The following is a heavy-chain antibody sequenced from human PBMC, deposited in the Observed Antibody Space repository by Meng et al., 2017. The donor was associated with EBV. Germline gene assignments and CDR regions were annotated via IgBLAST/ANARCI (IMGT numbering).Heavy chain of an antibody. J-gene: IGHJ5*02. Sequence: VKRGQRGGWVKKPGASVKVSCKASGYTFNRYDINWVRQAPGQGLEWMGWMNPDSGDTGYAQKFQGRVTMTRDTSINTAYMDLSNLKSEDTALYYCARDVYGSGTYRSDPWGQGTLVTVSS. D-gene: IGHD3-10*01. CDR3: ARDVYGSGTYRSDP. CDR1: GYTFNRYD. CDR2: MNPDSGDT. V-gene: IGHV1-8*01.